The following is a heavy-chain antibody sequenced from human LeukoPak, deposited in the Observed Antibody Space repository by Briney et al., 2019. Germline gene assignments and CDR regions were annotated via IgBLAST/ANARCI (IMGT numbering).Heavy chain of an antibody. V-gene: IGHV3-74*01. CDR1: GFSFTDNW. Sequence: TGGSLTVSSVGSGFSFTDNWRHWVRQGTGEGLVWGSYISIDGTTTDYADYVKGRFTLSRDKAKNTLLMHMHNLRPEDTALYYCATGYISAYEYWGAGVLVTVSS. J-gene: IGHJ4*02. D-gene: IGHD5-18*01. CDR3: ATGYISAYEY. CDR2: ISIDGTTT.